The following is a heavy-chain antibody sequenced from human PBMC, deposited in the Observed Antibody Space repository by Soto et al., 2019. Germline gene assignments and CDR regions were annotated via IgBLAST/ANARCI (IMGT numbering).Heavy chain of an antibody. J-gene: IGHJ6*02. CDR3: TKSRRGILMVYGFGGMDV. Sequence: GGSLRLSCAASGFTVNSHAMSWVRQAPGKGLEWVASISGSGDGTYYGDSVKGRFTISRDSSSSTLYLQMNNLRGEDTAVYFCTKSRRGILMVYGFGGMDVWGQGSRVTVSS. V-gene: IGHV3-23*01. D-gene: IGHD2-8*01. CDR2: ISGSGDGT. CDR1: GFTVNSHA.